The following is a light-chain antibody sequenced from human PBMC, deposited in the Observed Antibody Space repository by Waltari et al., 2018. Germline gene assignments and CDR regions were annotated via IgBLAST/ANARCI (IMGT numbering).Light chain of an antibody. V-gene: IGLV1-44*01. CDR2: TDD. CDR1: TSNIGSNT. J-gene: IGLJ2*01. Sequence: QSVLTQPPSASGTPGPRVTISCSGSTSNIGSNTVSWYQQLPGTAPKLLIYTDDQRPSGVPDLFSGSKSGTSASLAISGPQSDDEAHYHCSAWDDNLNGVIFGGGTKLTVL. CDR3: SAWDDNLNGVI.